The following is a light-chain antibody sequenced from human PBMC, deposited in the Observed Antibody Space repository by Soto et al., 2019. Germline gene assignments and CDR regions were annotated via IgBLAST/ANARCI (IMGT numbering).Light chain of an antibody. CDR3: QQYGSSPAT. CDR1: QTLTND. CDR2: GAS. V-gene: IGKV3-20*01. Sequence: ENVLTQSPATLSFSPGARATLSCRASQTLTNDFAWYQHKPGLAPRLLIYGASKRATGIPARFTGSGSGTDFTLSVSRLEPEDFAVYFCQQYGSSPATFGQGTMVDI. J-gene: IGKJ1*01.